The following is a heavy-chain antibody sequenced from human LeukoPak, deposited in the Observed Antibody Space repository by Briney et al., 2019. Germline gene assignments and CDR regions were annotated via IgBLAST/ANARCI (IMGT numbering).Heavy chain of an antibody. J-gene: IGHJ5*02. CDR1: GGSISSSSYY. CDR3: AREQYQLLDWFDP. Sequence: PSETLSLTCTVSGGSISSSSYYWGWIRQPPGKGLEWIGSIYYSGSTYYNPSLKSRVTISADTSKNQFSLKLSSVTAADTAVYYCAREQYQLLDWFDPWGQGTLVTVSS. D-gene: IGHD2-2*01. CDR2: IYYSGST. V-gene: IGHV4-39*07.